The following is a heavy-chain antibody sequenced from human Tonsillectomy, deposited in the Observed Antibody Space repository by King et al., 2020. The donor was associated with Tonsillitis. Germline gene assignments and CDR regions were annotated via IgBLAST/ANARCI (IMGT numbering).Heavy chain of an antibody. CDR2: IYNGDNTT. CDR1: GFTFSSYA. Sequence: VQLVESGGGLVQPGGSLRLSCAASGFTFSSYAMSWVRQAPGKGLEWVSVIYNGDNTTYYADSVKGRFTISRDNSKNTLYLQMNSLRAEDTAVYYCAKATTSNTLMCGDWGQGPLVTVPS. CDR3: AKATTSNTLMCGD. D-gene: IGHD1-1*01. J-gene: IGHJ1*01. V-gene: IGHV3-23*03.